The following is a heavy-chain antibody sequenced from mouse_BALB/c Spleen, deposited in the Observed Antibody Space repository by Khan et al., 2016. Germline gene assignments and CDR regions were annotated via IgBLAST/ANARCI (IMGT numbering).Heavy chain of an antibody. CDR1: GFSLSSYG. CDR3: AKYDGNSYAVDY. D-gene: IGHD2-3*01. Sequence: QVQLKQSGPGLVQPSQSLSITCTVSGFSLSSYGVHWVRQSPGKGLEWLGVIWRGGSTDYNAAFMSRLSITKDNSKSQVFFNMKRLPSVDTALYYCAKYDGNSYAVDYLGHGTSVPVSS. CDR2: IWRGGST. V-gene: IGHV2-5*01. J-gene: IGHJ4*01.